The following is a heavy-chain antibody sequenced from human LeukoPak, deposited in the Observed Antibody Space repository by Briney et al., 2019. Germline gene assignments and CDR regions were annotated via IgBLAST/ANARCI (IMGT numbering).Heavy chain of an antibody. J-gene: IGHJ6*02. CDR3: ARLTGYLYYYYYGMDV. CDR2: INHSGST. Sequence: NASETLSLTCAVYGGSFSGYYWSWIRQPPGKGLEWIGEINHSGSTNYNPSLKSRVTISVDTSKNQFSLKLSSVTAADTAVYYCARLTGYLYYYYYGMDVWGQGTTVTVSS. CDR1: GGSFSGYY. V-gene: IGHV4-34*01. D-gene: IGHD3-9*01.